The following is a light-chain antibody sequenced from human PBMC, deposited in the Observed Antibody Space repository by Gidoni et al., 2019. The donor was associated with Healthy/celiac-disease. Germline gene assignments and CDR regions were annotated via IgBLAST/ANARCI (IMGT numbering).Light chain of an antibody. CDR1: QAISSW. J-gene: IGKJ2*01. CDR3: QQANSFVYT. V-gene: IGKV1-12*01. Sequence: DIQLTQSPSSVSASVGDRVTITCRASQAISSWLAWYQQKPGKAPKLLIYTASSLQSGVPSRFSGSGSGTDFTLTISSLQPEDFATYYCQQANSFVYTFGQGTKLEIK. CDR2: TAS.